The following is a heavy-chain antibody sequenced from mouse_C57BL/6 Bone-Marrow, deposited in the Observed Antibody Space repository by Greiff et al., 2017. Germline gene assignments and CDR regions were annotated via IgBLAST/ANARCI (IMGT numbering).Heavy chain of an antibody. CDR1: GYTFTSYW. CDR2: IDPSDSYT. Sequence: QVQLQQPGAELVMPGASVKLSCKASGYTFTSYWMHWVKQRPGQGLEWIGEIDPSDSYTTYNQKFKGKSTLTVYKSSSTAYMQLSSLTSEDSAVYYCAREGIYYYGSSPCYFDYWGQGTTRTVSS. CDR3: AREGIYYYGSSPCYFDY. J-gene: IGHJ2*01. V-gene: IGHV1-69*01. D-gene: IGHD1-1*01.